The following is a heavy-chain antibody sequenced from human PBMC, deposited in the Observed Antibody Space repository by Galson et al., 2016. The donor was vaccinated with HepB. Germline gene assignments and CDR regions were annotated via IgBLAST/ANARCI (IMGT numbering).Heavy chain of an antibody. CDR3: ARTDPSSLLVGGVFFDL. Sequence: SLRLSCAASGFSFSSYWMSWVRQAPGKGLEWVANIKQDGSDKDCVDSVKGRFSISRDNARNSVSLQMSTLRAEDTAVYYCARTDPSSLLVGGVFFDLWGQGTLVAVSS. D-gene: IGHD3-16*01. V-gene: IGHV3-7*03. J-gene: IGHJ4*02. CDR1: GFSFSSYW. CDR2: IKQDGSDK.